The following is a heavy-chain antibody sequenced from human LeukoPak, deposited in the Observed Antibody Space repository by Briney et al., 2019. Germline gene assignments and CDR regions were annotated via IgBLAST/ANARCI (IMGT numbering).Heavy chain of an antibody. CDR1: GFTFGDYA. V-gene: IGHV3-49*03. Sequence: GVLRLSCTASGFTFGDYAMSWFRQAPGKGLEWVGFIRSKAYGGTTEYAASVKGRFTISRDDSKSIAYLQMNSLKTEDTAVYYCTRDRGYYAFDIWGQGTMVTVSS. CDR3: TRDRGYYAFDI. CDR2: IRSKAYGGTT. D-gene: IGHD3-10*01. J-gene: IGHJ3*02.